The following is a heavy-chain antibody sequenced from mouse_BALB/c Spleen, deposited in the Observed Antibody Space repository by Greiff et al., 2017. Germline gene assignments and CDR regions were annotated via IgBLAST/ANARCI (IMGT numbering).Heavy chain of an antibody. D-gene: IGHD2-4*01. Sequence: EVKVEESGGGLVKPGGSLKLSCAASGFAFSSYDMSWVRQTPEKRLEWVAYISSGGGSTYYPDTVKGRFTISRDNAKNTLYLQMSSLKSEDTAMYYCARRGIYYDYDGAYWGQGTLVTVSA. V-gene: IGHV5-12-1*01. CDR1: GFAFSSYD. CDR2: ISSGGGST. CDR3: ARRGIYYDYDGAY. J-gene: IGHJ3*01.